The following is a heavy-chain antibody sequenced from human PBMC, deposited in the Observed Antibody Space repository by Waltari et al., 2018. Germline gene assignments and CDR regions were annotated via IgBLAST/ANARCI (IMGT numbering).Heavy chain of an antibody. D-gene: IGHD4-17*01. J-gene: IGHJ5*02. CDR3: ARNRADVDSDGNWFDP. V-gene: IGHV1-69*04. CDR1: GGTLSSYA. CDR2: VIPVRDRV. Sequence: QVQLVQSGAEVKRPGSSVKVSCKASGGTLSSYAVSWVRQAPGQGLEWMGRVIPVRDRVNYGQKVQGRRTITADKGTRTAYMELSSLTSDDTAVYYCARNRADVDSDGNWFDPWGQGTLVTVSS.